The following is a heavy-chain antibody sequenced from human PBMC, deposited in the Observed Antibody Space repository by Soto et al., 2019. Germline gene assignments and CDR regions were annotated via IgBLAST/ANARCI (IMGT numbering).Heavy chain of an antibody. D-gene: IGHD1-7*01. CDR3: AKDWELTDP. Sequence: GGSLRLSCAASGFTFSTYAMNWVRQAPGKGLEWVSGISGSGAKTYYADSVKGRFTIYRDNSKNTLYLQMNSLRAEDTAVYYCAKDWELTDPWGQGTLVTVSS. CDR1: GFTFSTYA. V-gene: IGHV3-23*01. J-gene: IGHJ5*02. CDR2: ISGSGAKT.